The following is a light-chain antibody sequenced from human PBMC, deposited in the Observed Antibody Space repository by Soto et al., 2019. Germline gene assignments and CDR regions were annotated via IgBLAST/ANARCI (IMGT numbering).Light chain of an antibody. CDR2: DAS. J-gene: IGKJ1*01. CDR1: QSISTW. V-gene: IGKV1-5*01. Sequence: DIQMTQSPSTLSASVGDRVSITCRASQSISTWVAWYQQRPGKAPKFLIYDASRLESGVPSRFSGSGSGTELTLTISSLQPDDFATYYCQQYDSFPRTFGQGTKVEIK. CDR3: QQYDSFPRT.